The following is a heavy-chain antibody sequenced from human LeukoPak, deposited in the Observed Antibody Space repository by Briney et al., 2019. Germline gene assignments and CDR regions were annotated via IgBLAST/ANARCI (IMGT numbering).Heavy chain of an antibody. J-gene: IGHJ4*02. D-gene: IGHD4-17*01. V-gene: IGHV3-23*01. Sequence: GGSLRLSCAASGFTVSSNYMSWVRQAPGKGLEWVSAISGSGGSTYYADSVKGRFTISRDNSKNTLYLQMNSLRAEDTAVYYCAKDLDDYGDYWFDYWGQGTLVTVSS. CDR3: AKDLDDYGDYWFDY. CDR2: ISGSGGST. CDR1: GFTVSSNY.